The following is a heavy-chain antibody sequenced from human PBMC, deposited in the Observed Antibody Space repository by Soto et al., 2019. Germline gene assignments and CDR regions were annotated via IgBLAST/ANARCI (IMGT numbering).Heavy chain of an antibody. V-gene: IGHV4-28*01. CDR3: ARMTAGYYHYDD. D-gene: IGHD1-26*01. Sequence: QVQLQESGPGLVKPSDTLSLSCAVSGHSISSDNWWGWIRQPPGKGLEWIGYIYYTGGTQYNPSLKSRVSMLVDTSENRFSQTLSSVTAWDTAAYFCARMTAGYYHYDDGGQGTPLTVSS. CDR2: IYYTGGT. CDR1: GHSISSDNW. J-gene: IGHJ4*02.